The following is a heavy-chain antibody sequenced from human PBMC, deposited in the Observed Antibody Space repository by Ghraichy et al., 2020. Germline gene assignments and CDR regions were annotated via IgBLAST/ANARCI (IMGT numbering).Heavy chain of an antibody. CDR3: ARAASLGYCSSTSCRRRESYFDY. Sequence: SETLSLTCAVYGGSFSGYYWSWIRQPPGKGLEWIGEINHSGSTNYNPSLKSRVTISVDTSKNQFSLKLSSVTAADTAVYYCARAASLGYCSSTSCRRRESYFDYWGQGPLVTVSS. CDR2: INHSGST. D-gene: IGHD2-2*01. CDR1: GGSFSGYY. J-gene: IGHJ4*02. V-gene: IGHV4-34*01.